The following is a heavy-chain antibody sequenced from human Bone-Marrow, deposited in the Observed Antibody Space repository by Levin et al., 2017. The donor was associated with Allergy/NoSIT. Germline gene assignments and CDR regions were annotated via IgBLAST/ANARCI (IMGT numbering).Heavy chain of an antibody. CDR2: IYPDDSDT. D-gene: IGHD5-12*01. V-gene: IGHV5-51*01. J-gene: IGHJ3*01. CDR3: AKSIYRGYENDAFDL. CDR1: GYIFTKYW. Sequence: GESLKISCKTSGYIFTKYWIAWVRQMPGKGLEWMGTIYPDDSDTRYRSTFEGLVDISVDKSTNTAYLQWTSLRMSDTGMYFCAKSIYRGYENDAFDLWGQGTMVIVSS.